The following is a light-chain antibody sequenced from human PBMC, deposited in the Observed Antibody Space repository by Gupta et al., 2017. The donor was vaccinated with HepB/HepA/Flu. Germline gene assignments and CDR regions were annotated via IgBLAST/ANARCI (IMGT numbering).Light chain of an antibody. V-gene: IGKV1D-8*03. CDR2: AAS. CDR3: QQYYSFPRT. Sequence: VIWMTQSLSLLPASTGDRATITCRISQSVSSYLAWYQQKPGQAPRLLIYAASTMQSGVPARFSGSGSGTDFTLTISSLQSEDFATYYCQQYYSFPRTFGQGTKVEIK. CDR1: QSVSSY. J-gene: IGKJ1*01.